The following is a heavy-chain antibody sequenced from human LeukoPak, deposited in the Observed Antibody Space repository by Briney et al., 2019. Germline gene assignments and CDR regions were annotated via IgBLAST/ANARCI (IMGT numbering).Heavy chain of an antibody. CDR2: INHSGST. D-gene: IGHD2-2*01. Sequence: SETLSLTCAVYGGSFSGYYWSWIRQPPGKGLEWIGEINHSGSTNYNPSLKRRVTISVDTSKNQFSLKLSSVTAADTVFFFKQKTAYEIVVVPAAMDYYFDYWGQGTLVTVSS. J-gene: IGHJ4*02. CDR1: GGSFSGYY. V-gene: IGHV4-34*01. CDR3: QKTAYEIVVVPAAMDYYFDY.